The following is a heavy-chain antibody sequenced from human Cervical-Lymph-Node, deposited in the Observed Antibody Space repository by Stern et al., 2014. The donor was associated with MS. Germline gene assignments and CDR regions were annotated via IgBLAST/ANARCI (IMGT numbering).Heavy chain of an antibody. D-gene: IGHD4-17*01. Sequence: QVTLRESGPTLLKPTETLRRTCTFSGFSLRTNGVAVGWIRKTPGNALEFLALIYWDGDKRYNPSLKRRLTITTDTSQSQVVLKMTSLDPVDTATYYCVYAHPGDFLEDAFDIWGQGTMVTISS. CDR1: GFSLRTNGVA. J-gene: IGHJ3*02. V-gene: IGHV2-5*02. CDR2: IYWDGDK. CDR3: VYAHPGDFLEDAFDI.